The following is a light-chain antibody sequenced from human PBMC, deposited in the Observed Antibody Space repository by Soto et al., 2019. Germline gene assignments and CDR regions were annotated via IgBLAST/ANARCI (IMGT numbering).Light chain of an antibody. CDR3: QQFNNYPLIT. CDR1: QGISSA. CDR2: DAS. Sequence: AIQLTQSPSSLSASVGDRVTITCRASQGISSALAWYQQKPGKAPKLLIYDASSLESGVPSRFSGSGSGTDFTLTISSLQREDFATYYCQQFNNYPLITFGQGTRLEIK. J-gene: IGKJ5*01. V-gene: IGKV1D-13*01.